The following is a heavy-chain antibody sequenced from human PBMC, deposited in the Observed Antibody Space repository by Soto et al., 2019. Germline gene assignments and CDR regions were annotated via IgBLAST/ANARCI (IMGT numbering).Heavy chain of an antibody. V-gene: IGHV1-8*01. CDR2: MNHNSGST. CDR3: ARMGYYHYYGLDV. Sequence: ASXKVSCKGSGYTVTIYDINCVRQATGQGREWMGWMNHNSGSTGYAQKFQGRVTMNRNTSISTAYMELSSLRSVVPAVYYCARMGYYHYYGLDVWGQGTTLT. CDR1: GYTVTIYD. J-gene: IGHJ6*01.